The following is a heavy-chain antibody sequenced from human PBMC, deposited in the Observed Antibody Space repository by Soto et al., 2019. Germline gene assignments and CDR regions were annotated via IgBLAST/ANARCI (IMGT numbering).Heavy chain of an antibody. CDR1: GFNFSSYG. CDR2: RWYDGSNK. CDR3: ARDSGSDYFDY. J-gene: IGHJ4*02. V-gene: IGHV3-33*01. D-gene: IGHD3-10*01. Sequence: QVQLVESGGGVLQPGRSLRLSCAASGFNFSSYGMHWVRQAPGKGLEWVAVRWYDGSNKYYADSVKGRFTISRDNSKNTLDLQMNRRRAEDTAVYYCARDSGSDYFDYWGQGTMVTVSS.